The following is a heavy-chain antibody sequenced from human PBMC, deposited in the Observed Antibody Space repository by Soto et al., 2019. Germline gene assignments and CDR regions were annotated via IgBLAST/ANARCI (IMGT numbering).Heavy chain of an antibody. CDR1: VFTFSTHG. J-gene: IGHJ4*02. V-gene: IGHV3-30*18. Sequence: GGSLRLSCAASVFTFSTHGMHWVRQAPGKGLEWVAVISSDASMESFADSVKGRFTISRDNSRNTLYLQMNSLRAEDTAVYYCAKRGHCSGGTCYSFHFDAWGRGTLVTVSS. CDR3: AKRGHCSGGTCYSFHFDA. CDR2: ISSDASME. D-gene: IGHD2-15*01.